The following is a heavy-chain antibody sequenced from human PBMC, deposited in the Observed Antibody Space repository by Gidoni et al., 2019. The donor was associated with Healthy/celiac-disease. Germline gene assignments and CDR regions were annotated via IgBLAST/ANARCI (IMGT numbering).Heavy chain of an antibody. CDR1: GLPFSSQA. J-gene: IGHJ4*02. CDR3: AKDGGGLRSTRLPGLSREFDY. D-gene: IGHD2-2*01. V-gene: IGHV3-23*04. CDR2: ISGSGGST. Sequence: EVQLVESGGGLVQPGGSLRPPGAASGLPFSSQAMALVRQAPGEGLGVVSAISGSGGSTYYADSVKGRFTISRDNSKNTLYLQMNSLRAEDTAVYYCAKDGGGLRSTRLPGLSREFDYWGQGTLVTVSS.